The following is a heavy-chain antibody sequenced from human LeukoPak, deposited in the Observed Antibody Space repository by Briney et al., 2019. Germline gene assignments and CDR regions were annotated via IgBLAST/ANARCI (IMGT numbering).Heavy chain of an antibody. CDR1: GGSISSHY. CDR3: ARQKGQYDFWSGYYPPSYYYYYMDV. V-gene: IGHV4-59*11. D-gene: IGHD3-3*01. CDR2: IYYSGST. J-gene: IGHJ6*03. Sequence: PSETLSLTCTVSGGSISSHYWSWIRQAPGKGLEWIGYIYYSGSTNYNPSLKSRVTISIDTSKNQFSLKLSSVTAADTAVYYCARQKGQYDFWSGYYPPSYYYYYMDVWGKGTTVTVSS.